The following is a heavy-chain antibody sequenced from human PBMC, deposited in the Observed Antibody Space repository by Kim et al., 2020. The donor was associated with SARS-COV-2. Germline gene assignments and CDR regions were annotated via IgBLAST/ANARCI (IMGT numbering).Heavy chain of an antibody. D-gene: IGHD5-12*01. Sequence: ADSVKGRFSFSRDNAKNSLYLQMNSLRAEDTALYYCTKDVTSYETYYFDYWGQGTLVTVSS. J-gene: IGHJ4*02. V-gene: IGHV3-9*01. CDR3: TKDVTSYETYYFDY.